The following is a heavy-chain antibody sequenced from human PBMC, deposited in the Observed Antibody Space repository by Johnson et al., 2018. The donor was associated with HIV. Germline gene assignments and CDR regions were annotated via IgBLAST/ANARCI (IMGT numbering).Heavy chain of an antibody. CDR1: GFTFDDYG. CDR2: INWNGGST. Sequence: VHLVESGGGVVRPGRSLRLSCAASGFTFDDYGMTWVRQPPGKGLEWVSGINWNGGSTGYADSVKGRFTISRDNAKNTLYLQMNSLRAEDTAVYYCATSGLTLGSSSSHAFDIWGQGTMVTVSS. J-gene: IGHJ3*02. CDR3: ATSGLTLGSSSSHAFDI. V-gene: IGHV3-20*04. D-gene: IGHD6-6*01.